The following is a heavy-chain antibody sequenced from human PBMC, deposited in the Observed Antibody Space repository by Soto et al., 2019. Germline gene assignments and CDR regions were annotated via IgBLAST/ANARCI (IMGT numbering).Heavy chain of an antibody. D-gene: IGHD3-10*01. CDR1: GFTFSSYR. CDR2: IWYDGSNK. J-gene: IGHJ6*03. V-gene: IGHV3-33*01. CDR3: ARYPSAGMVRGVFTWYYYYHYMDV. Sequence: GGSMRLSCPASGFTFSSYRMHWVRQAPGKGLEWVAVIWYDGSNKYYADSVKGRFTISRDNSKNTLYLQMNSLRAEDTAVYYCARYPSAGMVRGVFTWYYYYHYMDVWGKGTTVTVSS.